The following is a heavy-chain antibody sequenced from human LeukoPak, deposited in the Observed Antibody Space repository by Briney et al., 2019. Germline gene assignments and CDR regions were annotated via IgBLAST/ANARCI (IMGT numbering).Heavy chain of an antibody. D-gene: IGHD2-8*01. CDR3: ARDDLMYYFDN. Sequence: ASVKVSCKASGYTFTSYDINWVRQATGQALEWMGSISAYNGNTNYAQKLQGRVTMTTDTSTSTAYMELRSLRSDDTAVYYCARDDLMYYFDNWGQGTLVTVSS. V-gene: IGHV1-18*01. J-gene: IGHJ4*02. CDR1: GYTFTSYD. CDR2: ISAYNGNT.